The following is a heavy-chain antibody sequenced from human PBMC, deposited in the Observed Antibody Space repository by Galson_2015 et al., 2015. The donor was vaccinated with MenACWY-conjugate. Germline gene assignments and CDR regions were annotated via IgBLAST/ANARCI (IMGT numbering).Heavy chain of an antibody. Sequence: CAISGDSVSSNTATWNWIRQSPSRGLEWLGRTYYRSKWYNDYAVSVQSRITTNPDTSKNQFSLHLSSVTPEDTAVYYCASGFHLWGQGTMVSVSS. J-gene: IGHJ3*01. V-gene: IGHV6-1*01. CDR3: ASGFHL. CDR1: GDSVSSNTAT. CDR2: TYYRSKWYN.